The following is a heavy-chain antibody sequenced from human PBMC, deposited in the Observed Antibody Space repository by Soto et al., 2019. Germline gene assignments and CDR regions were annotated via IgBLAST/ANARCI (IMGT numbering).Heavy chain of an antibody. CDR2: IITITGFI. V-gene: IGHV3-21*01. CDR3: ARDSREYIAYDYN. Sequence: GGSLRLSCAASGFTFSSYSMNWVRQAPGKGLEWVSIITITGFIDYADSVKGRFTISRDNAKSSLYLQMNSLRAEDTAVYYCARDSREYIAYDYNWGQGTLVTVSS. CDR1: GFTFSSYS. D-gene: IGHD5-12*01. J-gene: IGHJ4*02.